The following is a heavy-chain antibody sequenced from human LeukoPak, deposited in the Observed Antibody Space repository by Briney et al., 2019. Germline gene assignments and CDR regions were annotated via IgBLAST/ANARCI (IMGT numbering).Heavy chain of an antibody. CDR2: IPYDGSNK. Sequence: GGSLRLSCAASGFTFNSYAMHWVRQAPGRGLEWVAVIPYDGSNKYYADSVKGRFTISRDNSKNTLYLQMNSLRADDTAVYYCARDGRNYYDRSGYYSALAYWGQGTLVTVSS. V-gene: IGHV3-30-3*01. D-gene: IGHD3-22*01. J-gene: IGHJ4*02. CDR1: GFTFNSYA. CDR3: ARDGRNYYDRSGYYSALAY.